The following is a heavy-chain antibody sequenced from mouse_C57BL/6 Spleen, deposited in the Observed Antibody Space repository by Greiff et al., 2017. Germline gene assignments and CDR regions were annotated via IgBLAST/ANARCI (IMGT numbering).Heavy chain of an antibody. CDR3: ARWEGSSYPWFAY. D-gene: IGHD1-1*01. J-gene: IGHJ3*01. CDR1: GYTFTDYN. CDR2: INPNNGGT. V-gene: IGHV1-22*01. Sequence: EVQLQQSGPELVKPGASVKMSCKASGYTFTDYNMHWVKQSHGKSLEWIGYINPNNGGTSYNQKFKGKATLTVNKSSSTAYMELRSLTSEDSAVYYCARWEGSSYPWFAYWGQGTLVTVSA.